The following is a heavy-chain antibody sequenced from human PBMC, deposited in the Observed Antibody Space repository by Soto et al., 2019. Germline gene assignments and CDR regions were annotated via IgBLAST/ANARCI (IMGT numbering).Heavy chain of an antibody. CDR1: GFTFSSYW. V-gene: IGHV3-7*05. D-gene: IGHD3-3*01. CDR3: AREMNFDFWSGPFRLRYYYYYGMDV. CDR2: IKQDGSEK. Sequence: HPGGSLRLSCAASGFTFSSYWMSWVRQAPGKGLEWVANIKQDGSEKYYVDSVKGRFTISRDNAKNSLYLQMNSLRAEDTAVFYCAREMNFDFWSGPFRLRYYYYYGMDVWGQGTTVTVSS. J-gene: IGHJ6*02.